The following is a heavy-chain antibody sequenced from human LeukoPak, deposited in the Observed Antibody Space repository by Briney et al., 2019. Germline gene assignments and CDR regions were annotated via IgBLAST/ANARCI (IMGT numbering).Heavy chain of an antibody. J-gene: IGHJ6*03. CDR2: INPSGGST. CDR1: GYTFTSYY. Sequence: ASVKVSCKASGYTFTSYYMHWVRQAPGQGLEWMGIINPSGGSTSYAQKFQGRVTMTRDMSTSTVYMELSSLRSEDTAVYYCARDDPPLSDLYYYYYMDVWGKGTTVTVSS. CDR3: ARDDPPLSDLYYYYYMDV. V-gene: IGHV1-46*01. D-gene: IGHD3-3*02.